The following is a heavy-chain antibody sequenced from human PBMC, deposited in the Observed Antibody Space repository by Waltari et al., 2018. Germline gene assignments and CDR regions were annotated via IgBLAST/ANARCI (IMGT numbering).Heavy chain of an antibody. D-gene: IGHD4-17*01. CDR3: ARDHTIYGDYSSDL. CDR2: INTDTGHP. V-gene: IGHV7-4-1*02. Sequence: VQLVQSGSEVKKPGASVTVSCKASGYACNTYAINWVRQAPGQGLQWMGWINTDTGHPTYAPGFTGRFVFSLDTSVTTTFLQISDLRAEDTAVYFCARDHTIYGDYSSDLWGQGALVTVSS. CDR1: GYACNTYA. J-gene: IGHJ4*02.